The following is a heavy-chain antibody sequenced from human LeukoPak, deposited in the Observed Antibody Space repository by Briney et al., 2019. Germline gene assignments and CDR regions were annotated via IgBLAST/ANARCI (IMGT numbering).Heavy chain of an antibody. CDR1: GFTFSSYA. D-gene: IGHD2-8*01. CDR2: ISYDGSNK. Sequence: GRSLRLSCAASGFTFSSYAMHWVRQAPGKGLEWVAVISYDGSNKYYADSVKGRFTISRDNSKNTLYLQMNSLRPEDTAVYYCARAIIVPSTILGGFFDYWGQGTLVTVSS. J-gene: IGHJ4*02. V-gene: IGHV3-30-3*01. CDR3: ARAIIVPSTILGGFFDY.